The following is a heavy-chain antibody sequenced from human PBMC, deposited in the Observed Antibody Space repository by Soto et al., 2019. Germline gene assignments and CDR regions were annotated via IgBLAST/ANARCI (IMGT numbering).Heavy chain of an antibody. D-gene: IGHD3-22*01. J-gene: IGHJ3*02. CDR3: ARDRMIVVDNPTGAPDAFDI. CDR2: ISYDGSNK. CDR1: GFTFSSYA. Sequence: PGGSLRLSCAASGFTFSSYAMHWVRQAPGKGLEWVAVISYDGSNKYYADSVKGRFTISRDNSKNTLYLQMNSLRAEDTAVYYCARDRMIVVDNPTGAPDAFDIWGQGTMVTVSS. V-gene: IGHV3-30-3*01.